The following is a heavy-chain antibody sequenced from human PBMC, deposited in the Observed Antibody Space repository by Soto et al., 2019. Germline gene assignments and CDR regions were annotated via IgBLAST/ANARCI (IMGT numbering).Heavy chain of an antibody. CDR2: ISYDGSNK. D-gene: IGHD3-10*01. Sequence: GGSLRLSCAASGFTFISYAMHWVRQAPGRGLEWVAVISYDGSNKYYADSVKGRFTISRDNSKNTLYLQMNSLRAEDTAVYYCARSPYYGPSYYYGMDVWGQGTTVTVSS. J-gene: IGHJ6*02. CDR1: GFTFISYA. V-gene: IGHV3-30-3*01. CDR3: ARSPYYGPSYYYGMDV.